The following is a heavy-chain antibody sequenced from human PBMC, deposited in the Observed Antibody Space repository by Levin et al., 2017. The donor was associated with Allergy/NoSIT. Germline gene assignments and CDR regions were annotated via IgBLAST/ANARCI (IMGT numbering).Heavy chain of an antibody. J-gene: IGHJ2*01. CDR2: LIPGNGTT. D-gene: IGHD3-10*01. Sequence: ASVKVSCEPSGYSFANYTIHWVRQAPGQRLEWMGWLIPGNGTTKYSQKFQGRVTITSDKSANTAYLELSSLTSEDTAIYYCARDGGGPGDWYFDVWGRGTLVSVSS. CDR3: ARDGGGPGDWYFDV. V-gene: IGHV1-3*01. CDR1: GYSFANYT.